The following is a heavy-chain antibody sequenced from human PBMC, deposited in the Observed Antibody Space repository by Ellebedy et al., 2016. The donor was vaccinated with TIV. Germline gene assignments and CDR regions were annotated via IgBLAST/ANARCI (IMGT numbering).Heavy chain of an antibody. V-gene: IGHV4-59*01. J-gene: IGHJ4*02. Sequence: SETLSLTCSVSGGSITGYYWNWIRQSPGKGLEWIGLVFHNGRSKYNPSLESRLTLSVDTSKDHFSLRLSSVAAADTALYYCAGVRDGRRPFDYWGQGALVTVSS. CDR1: GGSITGYY. CDR2: VFHNGRS. CDR3: AGVRDGRRPFDY. D-gene: IGHD5-24*01.